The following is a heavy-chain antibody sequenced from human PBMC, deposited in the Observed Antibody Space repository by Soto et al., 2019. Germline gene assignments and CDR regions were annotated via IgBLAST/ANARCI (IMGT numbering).Heavy chain of an antibody. CDR2: FDPEDGET. Sequence: GASVKVSCKVSGYTLTELSMHWVRQAPGKGQEWMECFDPEDGETIYAQKFQGRVPMTEDTSTDTAYMDLSSLRSEDTAVYYCATDWPRGIAVLRFLEWLSGFDPWGQGTLVTVSS. J-gene: IGHJ5*02. CDR3: ATDWPRGIAVLRFLEWLSGFDP. D-gene: IGHD3-3*01. V-gene: IGHV1-24*01. CDR1: GYTLTELS.